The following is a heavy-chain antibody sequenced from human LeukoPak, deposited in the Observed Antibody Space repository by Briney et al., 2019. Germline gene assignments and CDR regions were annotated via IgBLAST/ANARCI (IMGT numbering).Heavy chain of an antibody. CDR3: ARDTRIAVAGDAFDI. CDR2: INPSGGST. CDR1: GYTFTSYY. D-gene: IGHD6-19*01. V-gene: IGHV1-46*01. Sequence: ASVKVSCKASGYTFTSYYMHWVRQAPGQGLEWMGIINPSGGSTSYAQKFQGRVTMTRDTSTSTGYMELSSLRSEDTAVYYCARDTRIAVAGDAFDIWGQGTMVTVSS. J-gene: IGHJ3*02.